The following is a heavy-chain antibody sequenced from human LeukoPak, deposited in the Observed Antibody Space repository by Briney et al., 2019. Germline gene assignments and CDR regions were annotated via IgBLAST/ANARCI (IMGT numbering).Heavy chain of an antibody. V-gene: IGHV4-39*01. CDR3: ARPVVGATKNEVDY. CDR1: GGSISSSSYY. D-gene: IGHD1-26*01. CDR2: IYYSGST. Sequence: SETLSLTCTVSGGSISSSSYYWGWIRQPPGKGLEWIGSIYYSGSTYYNPSLKSRFTISVDTSKNQFSLKLSSVTAADTAVYYCARPVVGATKNEVDYWGQGTLVTVSS. J-gene: IGHJ4*02.